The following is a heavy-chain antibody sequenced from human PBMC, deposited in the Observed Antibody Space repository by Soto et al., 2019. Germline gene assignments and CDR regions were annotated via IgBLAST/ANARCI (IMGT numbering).Heavy chain of an antibody. J-gene: IGHJ6*02. Sequence: GGSLRLSCAVSGFTFSSYDMHWVRQATGKGLEWVSAIGTAGDTCYPGSVKGRFTISRENAKNSLYLQMNSLRAGDTAVYYCARDSAAAGTGGMDVWGQGTTVTVSS. D-gene: IGHD6-13*01. CDR1: GFTFSSYD. V-gene: IGHV3-13*01. CDR2: IGTAGDT. CDR3: ARDSAAAGTGGMDV.